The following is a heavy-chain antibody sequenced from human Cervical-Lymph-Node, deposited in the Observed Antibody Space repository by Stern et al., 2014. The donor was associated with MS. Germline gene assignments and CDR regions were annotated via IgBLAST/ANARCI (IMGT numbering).Heavy chain of an antibody. CDR2: ISESSSYI. J-gene: IGHJ4*02. CDR3: ARDYNGLAY. V-gene: IGHV3-21*01. CDR1: GFTFNNYR. Sequence: EVRLVESGGGLVKPGGSLRLSCAASGFTFNNYRMNWVRQAPGKGLEWVSSISESSSYIYYADSVKGRFTISRDNAKNSLFLQMNSLRAEDTAVYYCARDYNGLAYWGQGTLVTVSS. D-gene: IGHD3-10*01.